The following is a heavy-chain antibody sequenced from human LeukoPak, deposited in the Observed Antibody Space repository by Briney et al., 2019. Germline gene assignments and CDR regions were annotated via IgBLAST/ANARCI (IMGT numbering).Heavy chain of an antibody. CDR3: ARDYRSYVGATGY. D-gene: IGHD1-26*01. J-gene: IGHJ4*02. CDR2: INPNSGGT. V-gene: IGHV1-2*02. Sequence: ASVKVSCKASGGTFSSYTISWVRQAPGQGLEWMGWINPNSGGTNYAQKFQGRVTMTRDTSISTAYMELSRLRSDDTAVYYCARDYRSYVGATGYWGQGTLVTVSS. CDR1: GGTFSSYT.